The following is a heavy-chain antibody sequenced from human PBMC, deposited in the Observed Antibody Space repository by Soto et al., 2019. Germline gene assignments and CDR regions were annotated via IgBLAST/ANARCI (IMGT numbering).Heavy chain of an antibody. Sequence: ASVKVSCKVSGYTLTELSMHWVLQAPGKGLEWMGGFDPEDGETIYAQKFQGRVTMTEDTSTDTAYMELSSLRSEDTAVYYCATSIYDSSGYFTYAFDIWGQGTMVTVSS. CDR2: FDPEDGET. V-gene: IGHV1-24*01. CDR3: ATSIYDSSGYFTYAFDI. J-gene: IGHJ3*02. CDR1: GYTLTELS. D-gene: IGHD3-22*01.